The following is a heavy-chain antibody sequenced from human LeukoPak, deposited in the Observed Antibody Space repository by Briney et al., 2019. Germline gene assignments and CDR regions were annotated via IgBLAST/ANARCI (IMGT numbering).Heavy chain of an antibody. CDR3: ARENPPHPFTYYYDSSGYRASYMDV. CDR2: ISSSSSTI. Sequence: GGSLRLSCAASGFTFSSYSMNWVRQAPGKGLEWVSYISSSSSTIYYADSVKGRFTISRDNAKNSLYLQMNSLRAEDTAVYYCARENPPHPFTYYYDSSGYRASYMDVWGKGTTVTVPS. V-gene: IGHV3-48*01. D-gene: IGHD3-22*01. CDR1: GFTFSSYS. J-gene: IGHJ6*03.